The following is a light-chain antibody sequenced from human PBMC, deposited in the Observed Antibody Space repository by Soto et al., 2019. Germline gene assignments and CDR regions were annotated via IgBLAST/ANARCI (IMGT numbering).Light chain of an antibody. V-gene: IGLV1-44*01. CDR2: GNN. Sequence: QSALTQPPSASGTPGQRVTISCSGSSSNIGNNTVNWYQQLPGTAPKLLIYGNNHRTSGVPDRFSGSKSGTSASLANSGLQSEDEADYFCAAWDDSLNGPVFGGGTKLTVL. CDR3: AAWDDSLNGPV. J-gene: IGLJ3*02. CDR1: SSNIGNNT.